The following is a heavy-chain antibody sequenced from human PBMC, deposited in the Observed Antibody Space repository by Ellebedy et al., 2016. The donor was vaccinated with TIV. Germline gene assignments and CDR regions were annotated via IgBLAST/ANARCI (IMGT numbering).Heavy chain of an antibody. V-gene: IGHV1-24*01. CDR1: GYTLTELS. CDR2: FDPEDGET. J-gene: IGHJ4*02. CDR3: ARGYQAAAGPHNYFDY. D-gene: IGHD6-13*01. Sequence: ASVKVSCKVSGYTLTELSMHWVRQAPGKGLEWMGGFDPEDGETIYAQKFQGRVTMTEDTSTDTAYMELSSLRSEDTAVYYCARGYQAAAGPHNYFDYWGQGTLVTVSS.